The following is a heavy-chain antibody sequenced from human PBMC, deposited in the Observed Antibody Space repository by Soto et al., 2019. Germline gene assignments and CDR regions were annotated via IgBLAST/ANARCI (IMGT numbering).Heavy chain of an antibody. CDR3: AKDSGGGYVYYYMEV. CDR2: ISWNSGSI. CDR1: GFTFDDYA. D-gene: IGHD3-10*02. V-gene: IGHV3-9*01. J-gene: IGHJ6*03. Sequence: GGSLRLSCAASGFTFDDYAMHWVRQAPGKGLEWVSGISWNSGSIGYADSVKGRFTISRDNAKNSLYLQMNSLRAEDTALYYCAKDSGGGYVYYYMEVWGKGTTVTVSS.